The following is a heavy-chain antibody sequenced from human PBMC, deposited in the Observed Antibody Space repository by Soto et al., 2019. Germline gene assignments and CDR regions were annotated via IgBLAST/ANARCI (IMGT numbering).Heavy chain of an antibody. V-gene: IGHV3-30-3*01. CDR2: ISYDGSNK. CDR3: ARGNIAT. J-gene: IGHJ4*02. CDR1: GFTFSSYA. Sequence: QAQLVESGGGVVQPGRSLRLSCAASGFTFSSYAMHWVRQAPGKGLEWVAVISYDGSNKYYADSVKGRFTISRDNSKNTLYLQMNSLRAEDTAVYYCARGNIATWGQGTLVTVSS. D-gene: IGHD6-13*01.